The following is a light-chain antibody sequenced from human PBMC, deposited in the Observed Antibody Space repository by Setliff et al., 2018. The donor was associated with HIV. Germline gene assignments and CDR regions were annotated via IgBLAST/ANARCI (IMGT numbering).Light chain of an antibody. CDR2: DTN. V-gene: IGLV7-46*01. J-gene: IGLJ3*02. CDR3: FLSYCAARRG. CDR1: TGAVTSGHY. Sequence: QAVVTQEPSLTVSPGGTVTLTCGSSTGAVTSGHYPYWFQQKPGQAPRTLIYDTNNKHSWTPARFSGSLLGGKAALTLSGAQPEDEAAYYCFLSYCAARRGFGGGTKVTVL.